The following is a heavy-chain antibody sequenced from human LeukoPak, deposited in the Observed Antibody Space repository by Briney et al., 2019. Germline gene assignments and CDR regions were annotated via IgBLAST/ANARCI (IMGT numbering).Heavy chain of an antibody. Sequence: PSETLSLTCTVSGGSISSYYWSWIRQPPGKGLVWIGYIYYSGSTNYNPSLKSRVTISVDTSKNQFSLKLSSVTAADTAVYYCARVDRKEAPPKTVFDYWGQGTLVTVSS. V-gene: IGHV4-59*01. J-gene: IGHJ4*02. CDR2: IYYSGST. CDR1: GGSISSYY. CDR3: ARVDRKEAPPKTVFDY. D-gene: IGHD3/OR15-3a*01.